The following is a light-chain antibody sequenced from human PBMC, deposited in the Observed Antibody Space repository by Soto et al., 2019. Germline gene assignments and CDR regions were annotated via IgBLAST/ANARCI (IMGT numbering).Light chain of an antibody. CDR1: QSVNSY. Sequence: EIVMTQSPATLSMSPGERATLSCRASQSVNSYLAWYQQKPGQAPRLLIYGASTRATGIPVRFSGGGSGTEFTLTISSLQSEDFAVYYCQQYNKWPRWTFGQGTKLEIK. V-gene: IGKV3-15*01. CDR3: QQYNKWPRWT. CDR2: GAS. J-gene: IGKJ2*02.